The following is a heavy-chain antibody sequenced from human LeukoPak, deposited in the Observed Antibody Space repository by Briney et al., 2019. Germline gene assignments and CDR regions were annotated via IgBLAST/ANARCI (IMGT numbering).Heavy chain of an antibody. J-gene: IGHJ6*03. CDR2: ISTSSSYI. V-gene: IGHV3-21*01. D-gene: IGHD2-21*02. CDR1: GFTFSSYT. CDR3: AKDVTAYCGADCYSPMDV. Sequence: PGGSLRLSCAASGFTFSSYTMNWVRQAPGKGLEWISSISTSSSYIYYADSVKGRFTISRDNAKNSLYLQMNSLRAEDTAIYYCAKDVTAYCGADCYSPMDVWGKGTTVTVSS.